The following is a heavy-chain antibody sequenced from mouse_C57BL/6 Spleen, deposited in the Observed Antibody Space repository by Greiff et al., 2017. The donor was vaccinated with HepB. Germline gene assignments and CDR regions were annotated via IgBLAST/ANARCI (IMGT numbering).Heavy chain of an antibody. CDR2: IHPNSGST. Sequence: QVQLQQSGAELVKPGASVKLSCKASGYTFTSYWMHWVKQRPGQGLEWIGMIHPNSGSTNYNEKFKSKATLTVDKSSSTAYMQLSSLTSEDSAVYYCARGLPLSSSYYFDYWGQGTTLTVSS. CDR1: GYTFTSYW. J-gene: IGHJ2*01. D-gene: IGHD1-1*01. V-gene: IGHV1-64*01. CDR3: ARGLPLSSSYYFDY.